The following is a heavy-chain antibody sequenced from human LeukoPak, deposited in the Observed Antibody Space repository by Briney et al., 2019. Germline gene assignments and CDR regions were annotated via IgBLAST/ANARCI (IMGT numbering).Heavy chain of an antibody. CDR1: GFTVSSNY. CDR3: TTDPHYDILRGTGFDY. Sequence: GGSLRLSCAASGFTVSSNYMSWVRQAPGKGLEWVGRIKSKTDGGTTDYAAPVKGRFTISRDDSKNTLYLQMNSLKTEDTAVYYCTTDPHYDILRGTGFDYWGQGTLVTVSS. J-gene: IGHJ4*02. CDR2: IKSKTDGGTT. V-gene: IGHV3-15*01. D-gene: IGHD3-9*01.